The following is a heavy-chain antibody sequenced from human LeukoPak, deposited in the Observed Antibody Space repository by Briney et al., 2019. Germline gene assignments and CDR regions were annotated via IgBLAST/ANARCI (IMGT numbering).Heavy chain of an antibody. V-gene: IGHV4-4*09. Sequence: KPSETLSLSCTVSGGFNNSYYWNWIRQPPGKGLEWIGYTHPSGNTNYSPSLKSRVTISIDTSRNQFSLKLSSVTAADTAVYYCARKAPKKGWFDPWGQGTLVTVSS. CDR3: ARKAPKKGWFDP. CDR1: GGFNNSYY. J-gene: IGHJ5*02. CDR2: THPSGNT.